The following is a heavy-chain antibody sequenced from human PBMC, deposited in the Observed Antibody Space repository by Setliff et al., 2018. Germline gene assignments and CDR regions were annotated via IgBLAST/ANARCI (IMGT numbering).Heavy chain of an antibody. Sequence: VGSLRLSCAASGFTFSSHGMHWVRQAPGKGLEWVAFIRYDGSNKYYADSVKGRFTISRDNSKNTLYLQMNSLRTEDTAVYYCAKAYGNYFDYWGQGTLVTVSS. CDR2: IRYDGSNK. J-gene: IGHJ4*02. D-gene: IGHD4-17*01. CDR1: GFTFSSHG. CDR3: AKAYGNYFDY. V-gene: IGHV3-30*02.